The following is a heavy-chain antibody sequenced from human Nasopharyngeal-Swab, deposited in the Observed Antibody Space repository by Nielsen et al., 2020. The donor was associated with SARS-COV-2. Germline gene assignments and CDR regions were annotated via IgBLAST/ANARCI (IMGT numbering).Heavy chain of an antibody. J-gene: IGHJ4*02. V-gene: IGHV4-34*01. Sequence: SETLSLTCAVYDGSFSGYYWSWIRQPPGKGLEWIGEINHSGSTNYNPSLKSRVTISVDTSKNQFSLKLNSVTAADTAVYYCARGIVVDSSSWYPSYFDYWGQGTLVTVSS. CDR1: DGSFSGYY. CDR3: ARGIVVDSSSWYPSYFDY. CDR2: INHSGST. D-gene: IGHD6-13*01.